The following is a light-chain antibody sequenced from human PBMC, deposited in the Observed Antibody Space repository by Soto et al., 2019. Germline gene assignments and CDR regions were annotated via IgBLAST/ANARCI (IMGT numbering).Light chain of an antibody. J-gene: IGKJ2*02. Sequence: EIVLTQSPGTLSLSPGERATLSCRASQSVSSNFLAWYQHKPGQAPKLLISGGSSRATGIPDRFSGSGSGTDFTLTITKLEPEDFAVYSCQQYGSSPGTFGQGTKLEIK. CDR2: GGS. V-gene: IGKV3-20*01. CDR3: QQYGSSPGT. CDR1: QSVSSNF.